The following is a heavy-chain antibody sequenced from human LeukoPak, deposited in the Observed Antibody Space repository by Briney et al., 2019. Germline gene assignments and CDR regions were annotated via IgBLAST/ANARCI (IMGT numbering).Heavy chain of an antibody. CDR1: GGSISSYY. V-gene: IGHV4-59*01. Sequence: SETLSLTCTVSGGSISSYYWSWIRQPPGKGREWIGYIYYSGTTNYNPSLKSRVTISVDTSKNQFSLKLSSVTAADTDVYYCARGVYIAAAQYGYWGQGTLVTVSS. D-gene: IGHD6-13*01. CDR3: ARGVYIAAAQYGY. CDR2: IYYSGTT. J-gene: IGHJ4*02.